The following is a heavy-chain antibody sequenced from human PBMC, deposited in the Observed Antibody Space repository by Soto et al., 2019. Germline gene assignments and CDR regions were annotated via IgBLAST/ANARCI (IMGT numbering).Heavy chain of an antibody. CDR3: AKGGIAANYYYCLCV. Sequence: SLRLSCSASGXTFSSYRISWVRQAPGKGLEWVSPIIGSGGSTYYADSVKGRFTISRDNSRKKLYLQMNSMRAEDTAVYSCAKGGIAANYYYCLCVWGKGTTFTVSS. D-gene: IGHD6-13*01. CDR2: IIGSGGST. V-gene: IGHV3-23*01. CDR1: GXTFSSYR. J-gene: IGHJ6*04.